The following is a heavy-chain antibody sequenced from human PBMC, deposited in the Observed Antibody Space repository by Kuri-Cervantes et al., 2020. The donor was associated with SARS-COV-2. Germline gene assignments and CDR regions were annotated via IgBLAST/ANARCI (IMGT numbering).Heavy chain of an antibody. Sequence: SETLSLTCTVSGGSIRSFYWNWIRQPPGKGLEWIGNIYHSGSTYYNPSLKSRVTISVDMPKNQFSLKVSPVTAADTAVYYCARAPNYSTSTYYFDYWGQGILVTVSS. CDR3: ARAPNYSTSTYYFDY. D-gene: IGHD6-6*01. J-gene: IGHJ4*02. V-gene: IGHV4-59*08. CDR2: IYHSGST. CDR1: GGSIRSFY.